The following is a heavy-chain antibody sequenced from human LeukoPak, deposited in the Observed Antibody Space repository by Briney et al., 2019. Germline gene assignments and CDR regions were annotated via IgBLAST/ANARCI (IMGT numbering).Heavy chain of an antibody. J-gene: IGHJ5*02. V-gene: IGHV4-30-4*08. CDR2: IYYSGST. CDR1: GGPISSYY. Sequence: SETLSLTCTVSGGPISSYYWSWIRQPPGKGLEWIGYIYYSGSTYYNPSLKSRVTISVDTSKNQFSLKLSSVTAADTAMYYCARDKIGWFDPWGQGTLVTVSS. CDR3: ARDKIGWFDP.